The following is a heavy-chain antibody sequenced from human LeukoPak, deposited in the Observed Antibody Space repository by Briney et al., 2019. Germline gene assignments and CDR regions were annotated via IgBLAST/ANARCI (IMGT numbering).Heavy chain of an antibody. V-gene: IGHV3-43*02. CDR1: GFTFADYA. J-gene: IGHJ4*02. Sequence: PGGSLRLSCAASGFTFADYAMHWVRQAPGKCLEWVSLISGDGGNTYYADSVKGRFTISRDNSKNTLYLQMNSLRAEDTAVYYCARGVATEVDYFDYWGQGTLVTVSS. D-gene: IGHD5-12*01. CDR3: ARGVATEVDYFDY. CDR2: ISGDGGNT.